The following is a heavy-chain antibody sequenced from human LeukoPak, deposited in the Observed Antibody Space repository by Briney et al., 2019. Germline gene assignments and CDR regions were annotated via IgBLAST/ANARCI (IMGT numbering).Heavy chain of an antibody. CDR2: IYSGGST. D-gene: IGHD4-17*01. CDR3: AKPHDFGDCSPPYFDY. J-gene: IGHJ4*02. Sequence: GGSLTLSCAASGFIISTNHMTWVRQAPGKGLEWVSVIYSGGSTYYAHSVKGRFIVFRDKSKNTLSLQMNSLTAEDTAVYYCAKPHDFGDCSPPYFDYWGQGTLVTVSS. V-gene: IGHV3-66*02. CDR1: GFIISTNH.